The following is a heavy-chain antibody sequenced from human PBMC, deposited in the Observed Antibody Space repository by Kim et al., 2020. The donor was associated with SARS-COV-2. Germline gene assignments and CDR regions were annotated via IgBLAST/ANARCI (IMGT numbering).Heavy chain of an antibody. CDR1: GFTFSSYS. V-gene: IGHV3-48*02. J-gene: IGHJ4*02. CDR3: ARESLDEPDYGDYERGGGVSFDY. CDR2: ISSSSSTI. Sequence: GGSLRLSCAASGFTFSSYSMNWVRQAPGKGLEWVSYISSSSSTIYYADSVKGRFTISRDNAKNSLYLQMNSLRDEDTAVYYCARESLDEPDYGDYERGGGVSFDYWGQGTLVTVSS. D-gene: IGHD4-17*01.